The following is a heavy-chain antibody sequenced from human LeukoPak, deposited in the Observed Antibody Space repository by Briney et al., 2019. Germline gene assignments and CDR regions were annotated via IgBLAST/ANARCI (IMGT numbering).Heavy chain of an antibody. J-gene: IGHJ6*02. D-gene: IGHD6-13*01. CDR3: AGRRIAAAGVLSRGMGV. V-gene: IGHV1-8*01. CDR1: GYTFTSYD. Sequence: ASVKVSCKASGYTFTSYDINWMRQATGQGLEWMGWMNPNSGSTGYAQKFQGRVTMTRNTSISTAYMELSSLRSEDTAVYYCAGRRIAAAGVLSRGMGVWGQGTAVTVSS. CDR2: MNPNSGST.